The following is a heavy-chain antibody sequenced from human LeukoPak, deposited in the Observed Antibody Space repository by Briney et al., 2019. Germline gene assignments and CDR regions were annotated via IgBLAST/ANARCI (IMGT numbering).Heavy chain of an antibody. CDR1: GFTFNNYA. V-gene: IGHV3-21*01. J-gene: IGHJ4*02. CDR2: ISGSGGKT. Sequence: PGGSLRLSCAASGFTFNNYAMNWVRQAPGKGLEWVSSISGSGGKTYYADSVKGRFTISRDNAKNSLYLQMNSLRAEDTAVYYCARVEASGYDYGAFDYWGQGTLVTVSS. CDR3: ARVEASGYDYGAFDY. D-gene: IGHD5-12*01.